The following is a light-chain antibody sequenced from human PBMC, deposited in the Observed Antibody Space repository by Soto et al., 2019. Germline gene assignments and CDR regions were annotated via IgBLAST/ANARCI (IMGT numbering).Light chain of an antibody. CDR2: VAS. CDR3: QQLKSYPLT. J-gene: IGKJ5*01. V-gene: IGKV1-9*01. CDR1: QGISTY. Sequence: DIQLTQSPSFLSASVGDRVIITCRASQGISTYLAWYQQKPGKAPKLLIHVASTVQSGVPSRFSGSGSGTEFTLTISSLQPEDFATYYCQQLKSYPLTFGQGTRLEIK.